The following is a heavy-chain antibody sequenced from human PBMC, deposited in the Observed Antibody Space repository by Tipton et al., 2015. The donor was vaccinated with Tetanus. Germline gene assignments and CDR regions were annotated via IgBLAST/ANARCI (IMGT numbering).Heavy chain of an antibody. CDR1: GGSLRSGDHY. D-gene: IGHD3-22*01. J-gene: IGHJ3*02. CDR3: ARRGDYVFYYESSGHLWGAAFDI. V-gene: IGHV4-61*08. CDR2: ISSSGST. Sequence: LRLSCSVSGGSLRSGDHYWSWIRQPPGKGLEWLAYISSSGSTNSNYSLKSRITMSRDTSKNQFSLKLNSVTAADTAVYYCARRGDYVFYYESSGHLWGAAFDIWGQGTMVSVSA.